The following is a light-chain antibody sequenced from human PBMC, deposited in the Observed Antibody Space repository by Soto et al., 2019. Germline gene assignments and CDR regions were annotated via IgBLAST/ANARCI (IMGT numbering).Light chain of an antibody. J-gene: IGLJ1*01. CDR3: SLYTSENAYV. CDR2: EVS. V-gene: IGLV2-18*01. Sequence: QSVLTQPPSVSGSPGQSVTISCTGTSTDFVSYNRVYWYQQPPGTAPKLMIYEVSKRPSGVPDRFSGSKSGNTASLTISGLQAADEADYYCSLYTSENAYVFGTGTKLTVL. CDR1: STDFVSYNR.